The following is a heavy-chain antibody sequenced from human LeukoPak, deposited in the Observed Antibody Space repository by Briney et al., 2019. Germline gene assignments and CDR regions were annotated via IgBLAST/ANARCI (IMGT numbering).Heavy chain of an antibody. Sequence: GASVKVSCKASGGSFSGYAISWVRQAPGQGLEWMGRVIVMLGIANYAQKFQGRVTMTADKSTSAAYMELSSLRSEDTAVYYCARVRDCSSTSCYAWDCWGQGTLVTVS. CDR3: ARVRDCSSTSCYAWDC. J-gene: IGHJ4*02. D-gene: IGHD2-2*01. CDR2: VIVMLGIA. CDR1: GGSFSGYA. V-gene: IGHV1-69*04.